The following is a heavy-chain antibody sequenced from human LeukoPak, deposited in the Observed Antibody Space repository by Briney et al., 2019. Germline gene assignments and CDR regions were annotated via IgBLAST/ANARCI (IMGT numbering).Heavy chain of an antibody. J-gene: IGHJ4*02. V-gene: IGHV3-48*03. CDR3: AGDLTAAAGDY. Sequence: GGSLRLSCAASGLTFSSYEMNWVRQAPGKGLEWVSYISSSGSSIYYADSVKGRFTISRDNAKNSLYLQMNSLRAEDTAVYYCAGDLTAAAGDYWGQGTLVTVSS. CDR2: ISSSGSSI. CDR1: GLTFSSYE. D-gene: IGHD6-13*01.